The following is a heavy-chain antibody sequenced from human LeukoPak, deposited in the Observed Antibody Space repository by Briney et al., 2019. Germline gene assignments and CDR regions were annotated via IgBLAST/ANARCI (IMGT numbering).Heavy chain of an antibody. D-gene: IGHD4-23*01. J-gene: IGHJ6*02. Sequence: GGSLRLSCAASGFTFSSYAMRWVRQAPGKGLEWVSGISGSDFGTDYADSVKGRFTISRDNSKNTVYLQMNSLRAEDTAIYYCARTPMFYFYGMDVWGQGTTVTVSS. CDR1: GFTFSSYA. CDR3: ARTPMFYFYGMDV. CDR2: ISGSDFGT. V-gene: IGHV3-23*01.